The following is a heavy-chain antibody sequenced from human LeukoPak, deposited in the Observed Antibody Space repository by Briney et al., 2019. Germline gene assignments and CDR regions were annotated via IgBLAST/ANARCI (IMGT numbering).Heavy chain of an antibody. CDR3: ARYFDNTAYSWRRFDY. Sequence: GGSLRLSCAASGFSFSNFWMTWVRQRPGKGPEWLATIRQDGGDKWYVDSVRGRFTISRDNAKNSPYLQMNSLRPEDTAVYYCARYFDNTAYSWRRFDYWGQGVLVTVSS. CDR1: GFSFSNFW. D-gene: IGHD2-21*02. J-gene: IGHJ4*02. V-gene: IGHV3-7*01. CDR2: IRQDGGDK.